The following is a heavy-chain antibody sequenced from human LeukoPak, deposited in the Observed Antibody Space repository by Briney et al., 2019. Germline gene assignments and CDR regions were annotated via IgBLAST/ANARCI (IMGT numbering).Heavy chain of an antibody. CDR1: GFTFSSYG. V-gene: IGHV3-30*18. Sequence: GGSLRLSCAASGFTFSSYGMHWVRQAPGKGLEWVAVISYDGSNKYYADSVKGRFTISRDNSKNTLYLQMNSLRTEDTAVYYCAKDNALFGVYRIGYMDVWGKGTTVTVSS. CDR3: AKDNALFGVYRIGYMDV. CDR2: ISYDGSNK. D-gene: IGHD3-3*01. J-gene: IGHJ6*03.